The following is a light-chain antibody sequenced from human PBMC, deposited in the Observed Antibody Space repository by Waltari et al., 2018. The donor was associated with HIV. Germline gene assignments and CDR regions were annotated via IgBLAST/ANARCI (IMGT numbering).Light chain of an antibody. CDR2: DVI. V-gene: IGLV2-8*01. CDR3: SSHAGSKVV. Sequence: QSALTQPPSASGSPGQSVTLSCTGTSSDVGGYNYVSWHQQHPGKAPKLLIYDVISRPPGVPDRFCGPESGNTASLPVSGLQPEDEADYYCSSHAGSKVVFGGGTRLTVL. J-gene: IGLJ2*01. CDR1: SSDVGGYNY.